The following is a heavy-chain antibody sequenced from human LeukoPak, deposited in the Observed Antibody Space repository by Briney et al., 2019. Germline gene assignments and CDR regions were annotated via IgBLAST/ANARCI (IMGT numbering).Heavy chain of an antibody. J-gene: IGHJ5*02. Sequence: GGSLRLSCAASGFTFSDYYMSWVRQAPGKGLEWVSFLSGSGEIIYYADSVKGRFTISRDNAKNSLYLQMNSLRAEDMAVYHCARAGQNNWFDPWGQGTLVTVSS. CDR2: LSGSGEII. CDR1: GFTFSDYY. CDR3: ARAGQNNWFDP. V-gene: IGHV3-11*01.